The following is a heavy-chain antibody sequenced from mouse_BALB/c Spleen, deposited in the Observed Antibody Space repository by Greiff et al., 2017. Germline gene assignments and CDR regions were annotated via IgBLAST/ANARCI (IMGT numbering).Heavy chain of an antibody. Sequence: QVTLKVSGPGILQPSQTLSLTCSFSGFSLSTSGMGVGWIRQPSGKGLEWLAHIWWDDDKRYNPALKSRLTISKDTSSNQVFLKISSVDTADTATYYFARMGGYDYDGEPWFAYWGQGTLVTVSA. D-gene: IGHD2-4*01. V-gene: IGHV8-8*01. CDR3: ARMGGYDYDGEPWFAY. CDR1: GFSLSTSGMG. CDR2: IWWDDDK. J-gene: IGHJ3*01.